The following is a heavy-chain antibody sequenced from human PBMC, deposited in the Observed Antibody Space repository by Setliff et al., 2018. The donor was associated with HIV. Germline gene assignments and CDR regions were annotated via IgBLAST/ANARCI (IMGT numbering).Heavy chain of an antibody. V-gene: IGHV5-51*01. CDR1: DYTFTTYW. Sequence: GESLKISCKALDYTFTTYWIAWVRQMPGEGLEWMGIIYPDDSDIRYNPSFQNQITISADKSIATAYLQLNNLKASDTATYYCARRDGRSMNAFQIWGPGTMVTVX. CDR3: ARRDGRSMNAFQI. D-gene: IGHD2-21*01. CDR2: IYPDDSDI. J-gene: IGHJ3*01.